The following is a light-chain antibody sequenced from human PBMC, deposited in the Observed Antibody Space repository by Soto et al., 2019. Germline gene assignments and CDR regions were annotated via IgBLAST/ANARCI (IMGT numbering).Light chain of an antibody. Sequence: QSVLTQPPSGSAGRGQKDTISCSGSSSNIAGTSVSWYQQLPGTAPKLLIYAANKRPSGIPDRFSGSKTGTSATLGITVLQTGDEVDYYCRSCDSSLSAYVFAPGTKVPV. J-gene: IGLJ1*01. CDR1: SSNIAGTS. V-gene: IGLV1-51*01. CDR2: AAN. CDR3: RSCDSSLSAYV.